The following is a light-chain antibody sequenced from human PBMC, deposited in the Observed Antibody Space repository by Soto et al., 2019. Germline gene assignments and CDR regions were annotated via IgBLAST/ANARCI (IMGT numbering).Light chain of an antibody. V-gene: IGLV2-23*02. CDR1: SSDVGSYNL. CDR3: CSYAGGDTFFL. CDR2: EVT. Sequence: QSALTQPASVSGSPGQSITISCTGTSSDVGSYNLVSWYQQLPGKAPKLIIYEVTKRPSGVSNRFSGSKSGNTASLTISGLQAEDEAEYFCCSYAGGDTFFLFGTGTKVTVL. J-gene: IGLJ1*01.